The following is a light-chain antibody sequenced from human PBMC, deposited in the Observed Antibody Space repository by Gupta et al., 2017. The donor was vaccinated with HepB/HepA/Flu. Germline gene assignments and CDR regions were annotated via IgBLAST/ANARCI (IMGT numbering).Light chain of an antibody. CDR2: GNS. CDR1: SSNIGAGYD. CDR3: QSYDSSLSGVV. Sequence: SVLTQPPSVSGAPGQTVPLACTGSSSNIGAGYDVHWYQQLPGTAPKLLIYGNSNRPSGVPDRFSVSKSGTSASLAITGLQAEDDADYYCQSYDSSLSGVVFGGGTKLTVL. J-gene: IGLJ2*01. V-gene: IGLV1-40*01.